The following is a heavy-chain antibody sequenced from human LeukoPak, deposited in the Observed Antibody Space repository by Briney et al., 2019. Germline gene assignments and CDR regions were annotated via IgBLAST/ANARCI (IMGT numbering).Heavy chain of an antibody. CDR3: ATRSSYSSGWYAGYFDL. CDR1: GFTFNNYW. D-gene: IGHD6-19*01. V-gene: IGHV3-7*01. CDR2: IKRDGSEK. Sequence: PGGSLRLSCVVSGFTFNNYWMSWVRQAPGKGLEWVANIKRDGSEKNYVDSVKGRFTISRDNAKNSLYLQMNSLRAEDTAVYYCATRSSYSSGWYAGYFDLWGRGTLVTVSS. J-gene: IGHJ2*01.